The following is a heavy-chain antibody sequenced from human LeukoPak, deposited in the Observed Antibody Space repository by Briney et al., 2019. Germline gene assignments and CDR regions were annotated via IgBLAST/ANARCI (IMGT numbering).Heavy chain of an antibody. CDR3: ARDHDWNPQHFDY. V-gene: IGHV1-2*02. Sequence: ASVKVSCKASGYTFTGYYMHWVRQAPGQALEWMGWINPNSGGTNYAQKFQGRVTMTRDTSISTAYMELSRLRSDDTAVYYCARDHDWNPQHFDYWGQGTLVTVSS. CDR2: INPNSGGT. CDR1: GYTFTGYY. D-gene: IGHD1-1*01. J-gene: IGHJ4*02.